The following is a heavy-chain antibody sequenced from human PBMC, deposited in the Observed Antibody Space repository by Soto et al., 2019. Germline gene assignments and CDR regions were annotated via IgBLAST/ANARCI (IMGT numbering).Heavy chain of an antibody. CDR3: GREYYYGSGGAY. J-gene: IGHJ4*02. CDR2: ISAYNGNT. Sequence: ASVNVSCKAAGYTFTSYGISWVRQAPGQGLEWMGWISAYNGNTNYAQKLQGRVTMTTDTSTSTAYMELRSLRSDDTAVYYCGREYYYGSGGAYWGQGTLVTVSS. D-gene: IGHD3-10*01. CDR1: GYTFTSYG. V-gene: IGHV1-18*01.